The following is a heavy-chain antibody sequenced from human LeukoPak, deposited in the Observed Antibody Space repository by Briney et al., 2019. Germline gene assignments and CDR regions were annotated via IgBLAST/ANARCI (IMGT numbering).Heavy chain of an antibody. CDR1: GFTFSDYY. V-gene: IGHV3-11*04. J-gene: IGHJ4*02. CDR3: ARDLVRGVFDY. Sequence: GGSLRLSCAASGFTFSDYYMSWIRQAPGKGLEWVSYISGSGSTIYYADSVKGRFTISRDNAKNSLYLQMNSLRAEDTAVYYCARDLVRGVFDYWGQGTLVTVSS. CDR2: ISGSGSTI. D-gene: IGHD3-10*01.